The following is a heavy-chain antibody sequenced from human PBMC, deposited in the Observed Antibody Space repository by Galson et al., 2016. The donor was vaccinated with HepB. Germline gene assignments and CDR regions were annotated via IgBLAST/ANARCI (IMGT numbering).Heavy chain of an antibody. D-gene: IGHD3-22*01. J-gene: IGHJ4*02. V-gene: IGHV3-33*01. CDR1: GFTFRSYG. Sequence: SLRLSCAASGFTFRSYGMHWVRQAPGKGLEWVAVIWYDGSNKYYADSVKGRFTISRDNSKNTLYLQMNSLRAEGTAVYYCATGLNSYDSSDFDAWGQGTLVTVSS. CDR2: IWYDGSNK. CDR3: ATGLNSYDSSDFDA.